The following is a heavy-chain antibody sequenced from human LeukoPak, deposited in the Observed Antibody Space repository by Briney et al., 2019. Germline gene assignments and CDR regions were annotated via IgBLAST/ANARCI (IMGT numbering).Heavy chain of an antibody. Sequence: SETLSLTCAVYNGSFSSYYWSWIRQPPGKGLEWIGEINHSGSTNYNPSLKSRVTISVDTSKNQFSLKLSSVTAADTAVYYCARGVPTMVRGAHYYYYYMDVWGKGTTVTVSS. CDR1: NGSFSSYY. J-gene: IGHJ6*03. CDR2: INHSGST. D-gene: IGHD3-10*01. CDR3: ARGVPTMVRGAHYYYYYMDV. V-gene: IGHV4-34*01.